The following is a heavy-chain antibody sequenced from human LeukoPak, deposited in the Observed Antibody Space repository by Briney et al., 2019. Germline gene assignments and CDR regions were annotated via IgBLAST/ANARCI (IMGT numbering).Heavy chain of an antibody. Sequence: GESLKISCKGSGYSFTSYWIGWVRQMPGKGLEWMGIIYPGDSDTRYSPSFQGQVTISADKSISTAYLQWSSLKASDTAMYYCARLRGIAVAGRLPVAGYFDYWGQGTLVTVSS. CDR1: GYSFTSYW. CDR2: IYPGDSDT. D-gene: IGHD6-19*01. CDR3: ARLRGIAVAGRLPVAGYFDY. V-gene: IGHV5-51*01. J-gene: IGHJ4*02.